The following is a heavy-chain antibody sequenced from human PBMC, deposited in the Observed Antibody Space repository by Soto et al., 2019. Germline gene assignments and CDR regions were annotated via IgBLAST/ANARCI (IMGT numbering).Heavy chain of an antibody. D-gene: IGHD1-1*01. Sequence: QVQFVQSGAEVKKPGASVKVSCKVSGHTLTELSMHWVRLAPGKGLEWMGGFDPEDGETISAQKFQGRVTMTEDTSTDSTYLELSSLRSEDTAVYYCAAGGTRWLHSPFDYWGQGTLVTISS. J-gene: IGHJ4*02. V-gene: IGHV1-24*01. CDR1: GHTLTELS. CDR2: FDPEDGET. CDR3: AAGGTRWLHSPFDY.